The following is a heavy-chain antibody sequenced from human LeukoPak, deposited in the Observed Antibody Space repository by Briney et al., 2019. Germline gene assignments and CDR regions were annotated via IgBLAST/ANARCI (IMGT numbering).Heavy chain of an antibody. Sequence: SETLSLTCTVSGGSISSGDYYWSWIRQPPGKGLEWIVYIYYSGSTYYNPSLKSRVTISVDTSKNQFSLKLSSVTAADTAVYYCATMAYYYDSSGSYAFDIWGQGTMVTVSS. D-gene: IGHD3-22*01. CDR1: GGSISSGDYY. V-gene: IGHV4-30-4*01. CDR3: ATMAYYYDSSGSYAFDI. J-gene: IGHJ3*02. CDR2: IYYSGST.